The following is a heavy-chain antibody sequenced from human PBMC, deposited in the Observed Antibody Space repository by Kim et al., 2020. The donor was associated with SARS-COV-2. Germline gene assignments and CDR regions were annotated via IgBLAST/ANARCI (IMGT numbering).Heavy chain of an antibody. D-gene: IGHD3-3*01. CDR1: GYTFTSYA. CDR3: ARVTIFGVGGGMDV. CDR2: ISAYNGNT. V-gene: IGHV1-18*04. J-gene: IGHJ6*02. Sequence: ASVKVSCKASGYTFTSYAISWVRQAPGQGLEWMGWISAYNGNTNYAQKLLGRVTMTTDTSTSTAYMELRSLRSDDTAVYYCARVTIFGVGGGMDVWGQGTTVTVSS.